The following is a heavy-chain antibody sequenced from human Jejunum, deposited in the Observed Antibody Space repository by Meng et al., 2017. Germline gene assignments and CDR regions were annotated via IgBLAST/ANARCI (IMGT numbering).Heavy chain of an antibody. D-gene: IGHD3-16*01. CDR3: AKLTSL. Sequence: VEPEESGGGLVQPVGSLRLSCAASGFTFSSSSMSWVRQAPGKGLEWVSTFTGTTTSTYYADSVKGRFTISRDNSKNTLYLQMNSLRAEDTAVYYCAKLTSLWGQGTLVTVSS. CDR1: GFTFSSSS. V-gene: IGHV3-23*04. CDR2: FTGTTTST. J-gene: IGHJ4*02.